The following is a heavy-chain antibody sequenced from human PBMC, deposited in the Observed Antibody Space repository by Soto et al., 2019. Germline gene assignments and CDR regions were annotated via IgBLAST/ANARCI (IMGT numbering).Heavy chain of an antibody. D-gene: IGHD6-19*01. CDR1: GFTFSSYG. CDR2: ISYDGSNK. Sequence: LRLSCAASGFTFSSYGMHWVRQAPGKGLEWVAVISYDGSNKYYADSVKGRFTISRDNSKNTLYLQMNSLRAEDTAVYYCARDSRPSREYSSGWYGYWGQGTLVTVSS. CDR3: ARDSRPSREYSSGWYGY. V-gene: IGHV3-30*03. J-gene: IGHJ4*02.